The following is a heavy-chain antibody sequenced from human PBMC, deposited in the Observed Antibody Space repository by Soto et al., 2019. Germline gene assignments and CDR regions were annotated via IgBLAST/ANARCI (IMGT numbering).Heavy chain of an antibody. V-gene: IGHV3-23*01. D-gene: IGHD3-22*01. CDR2: ISGSGGST. CDR3: AKGLYYYDSSGYPGDPFDY. J-gene: IGHJ4*02. CDR1: GFTFSSYA. Sequence: GGSLRLSCAASGFTFSSYAMSWVRQAPGKGLEWVSAISGSGGSTYYADSVKGRFTISRDNSKNTLYLQMNSLRAKDTAVYYCAKGLYYYDSSGYPGDPFDYWGQGTLVTVSS.